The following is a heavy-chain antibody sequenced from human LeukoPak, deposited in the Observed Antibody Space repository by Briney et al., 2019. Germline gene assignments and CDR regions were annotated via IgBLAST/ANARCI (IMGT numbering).Heavy chain of an antibody. CDR3: AREPPHGYPPYGMDV. D-gene: IGHD5-18*01. Sequence: PGGSLRLSCAASGFTFSSYHMNWVRQAPGKGLEWVSSISSSSYIYYADSVKGRFTISRDNAKNSLYLQMNSLRAEDTAVYYCAREPPHGYPPYGMDVWGQGTTVTVSS. CDR1: GFTFSSYH. V-gene: IGHV3-21*01. J-gene: IGHJ6*02. CDR2: ISSSSYI.